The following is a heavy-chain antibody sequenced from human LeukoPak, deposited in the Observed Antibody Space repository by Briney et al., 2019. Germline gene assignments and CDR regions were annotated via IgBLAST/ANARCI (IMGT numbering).Heavy chain of an antibody. CDR2: INHSGST. J-gene: IGHJ4*02. CDR1: GGSFSGYY. D-gene: IGHD6-13*01. Sequence: PSETLSLTCAVYGGSFSGYYWSWIRQPPGKGLEWIGEINHSGSTNYNPSLKSRVTISVDTSKNQFSLKLSSVTAADTAVYYCARAAAGTGWSYYFDYWGQGTLVTVSS. CDR3: ARAAAGTGWSYYFDY. V-gene: IGHV4-34*01.